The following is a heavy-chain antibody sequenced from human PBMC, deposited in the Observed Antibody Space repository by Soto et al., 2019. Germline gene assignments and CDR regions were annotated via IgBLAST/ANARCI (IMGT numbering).Heavy chain of an antibody. Sequence: PGGSLRLSCAASGFTFSSYAMSWVRQAPGKGLEWVSAISGSGGSTYYADSVKGRFTISRDNSKNTLYLQMNSLRAEDTAVYYCAKDQDIAAASRLDYGMDVWGQGTTVTVSS. V-gene: IGHV3-23*01. CDR1: GFTFSSYA. D-gene: IGHD6-13*01. J-gene: IGHJ6*02. CDR2: ISGSGGST. CDR3: AKDQDIAAASRLDYGMDV.